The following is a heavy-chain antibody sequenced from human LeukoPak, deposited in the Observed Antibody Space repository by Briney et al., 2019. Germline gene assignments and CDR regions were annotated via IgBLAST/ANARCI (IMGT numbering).Heavy chain of an antibody. D-gene: IGHD3-10*02. J-gene: IGHJ5*02. CDR2: IYYSGST. CDR3: ARGRTYYYVFDP. V-gene: IGHV4-31*03. CDR1: GVSISSGGYY. Sequence: SETLSLTCTVSGVSISSGGYYWSWIRQHPGKGLEWIGYIYYSGSTYYNPSLKSRVTISVDTSKNQFSLKLSSVTAADTAVYYCARGRTYYYVFDPWGQGTLVTVSS.